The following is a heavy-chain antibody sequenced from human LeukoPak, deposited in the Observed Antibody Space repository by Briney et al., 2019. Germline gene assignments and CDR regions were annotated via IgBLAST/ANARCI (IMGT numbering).Heavy chain of an antibody. D-gene: IGHD2-2*01. CDR2: INTNTGNP. Sequence: ASVKVSCKASGYTFTSYAMNWVRQAPGQGLEWMGWINTNTGNPTYAQGFTGRFVFSLDTSVSTAYLQISSLKAEDTAMYYCARDRRYCSSTSCLIDNWFDPWGQGTLVTVSS. V-gene: IGHV7-4-1*02. CDR1: GYTFTSYA. CDR3: ARDRRYCSSTSCLIDNWFDP. J-gene: IGHJ5*02.